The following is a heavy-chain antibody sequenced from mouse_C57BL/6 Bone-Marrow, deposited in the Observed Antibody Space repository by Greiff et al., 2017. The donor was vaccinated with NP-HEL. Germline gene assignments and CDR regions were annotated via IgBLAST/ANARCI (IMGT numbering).Heavy chain of an antibody. Sequence: QVQLKESGPELVKPGASVKISCKASGYAFSSSWMNWVKQRPGKGLEWIGRIYPGDGDTNYNGKFKGKATLTADKSSSTAYMQLSSLTSEDSAVYFCARSLYPTDYWGQGTTLTVSS. D-gene: IGHD2-1*01. V-gene: IGHV1-82*01. CDR2: IYPGDGDT. CDR1: GYAFSSSW. J-gene: IGHJ2*01. CDR3: ARSLYPTDY.